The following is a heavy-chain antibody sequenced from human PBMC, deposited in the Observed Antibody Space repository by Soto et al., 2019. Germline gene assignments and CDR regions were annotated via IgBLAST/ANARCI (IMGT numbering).Heavy chain of an antibody. CDR1: GFTFSTYS. J-gene: IGHJ6*02. CDR2: ISSRSDI. V-gene: IGHV3-21*01. CDR3: AREYTAWPLAYGLDV. D-gene: IGHD2-2*02. Sequence: GALRPSCIGSGFTFSTYSINWVRQAPGKGLEWVSSISSRSDIYYADSVKGRFTISRDNAKNSVSLQMNSLRAEDTAVYYCAREYTAWPLAYGLDVWGQGTKVTVYS.